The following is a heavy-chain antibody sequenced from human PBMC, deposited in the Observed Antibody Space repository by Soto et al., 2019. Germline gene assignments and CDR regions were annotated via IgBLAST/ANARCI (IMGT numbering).Heavy chain of an antibody. V-gene: IGHV3-7*05. CDR1: GFTFSSYW. CDR2: IKQDGSEK. CDR3: ARDSIVVVPAATLHYYYYGMDV. J-gene: IGHJ6*02. Sequence: VQLVESGGGLVQPGGSLRLSCAASGFTFSSYWMSWVRQAPGKGLEWVANIKQDGSEKYYVDSVKGRFTISRDNAKNSLYLQMNSLRAEDTAVYYCARDSIVVVPAATLHYYYYGMDVWGQGTTVTVSS. D-gene: IGHD2-2*01.